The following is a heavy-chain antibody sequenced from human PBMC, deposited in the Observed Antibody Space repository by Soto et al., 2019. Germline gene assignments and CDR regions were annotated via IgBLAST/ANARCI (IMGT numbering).Heavy chain of an antibody. D-gene: IGHD1-26*01. Sequence: GGSLRLSCAASGFTFSNYGMHWVRQAPGKGLEWVAIIWHDGNNKYYADSVRGRFIISRDNSKNRLYLQMNSLRAEDTAVYYCASDLVGTSDSYGLDVWGQGTPVTVSS. CDR1: GFTFSNYG. V-gene: IGHV3-33*01. CDR2: IWHDGNNK. J-gene: IGHJ6*02. CDR3: ASDLVGTSDSYGLDV.